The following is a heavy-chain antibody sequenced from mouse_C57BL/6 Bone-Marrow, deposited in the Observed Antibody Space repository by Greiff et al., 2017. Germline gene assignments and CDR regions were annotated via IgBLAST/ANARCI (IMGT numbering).Heavy chain of an antibody. CDR1: GYTFTSYW. J-gene: IGHJ3*01. CDR3: TRCDYGVAWFAY. CDR2: IYPGNSDT. V-gene: IGHV1-5*01. D-gene: IGHD2-4*01. Sequence: VQLQQSGTVLVRPGASVKMSCKTSGYTFTSYWMHWVKQRPGQGLEWIGAIYPGNSDTSYNQKFKGKAKLTAVTSASTAYMELSSLTNEDSAVYYCTRCDYGVAWFAYWGQGTLVTVSA.